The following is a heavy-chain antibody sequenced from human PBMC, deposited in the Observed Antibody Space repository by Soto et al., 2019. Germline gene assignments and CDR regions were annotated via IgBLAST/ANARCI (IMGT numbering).Heavy chain of an antibody. CDR2: IYWDDDK. CDR3: AHRVLRTVFGLVTTTAIYFDF. V-gene: IGHV2-5*02. Sequence: QITLNESGPTVVRPTETLTLTCRFSGFSLTTSGVGVGWIRKSPGEAPEWLALIYWDDDKRYSASLKSRLTITKDTSKNQVVLTVSDLDPTDTATYYCAHRVLRTVFGLVTTTAIYFDFWGQGTPVAVSS. J-gene: IGHJ4*02. CDR1: GFSLTTSGVG. D-gene: IGHD3-3*01.